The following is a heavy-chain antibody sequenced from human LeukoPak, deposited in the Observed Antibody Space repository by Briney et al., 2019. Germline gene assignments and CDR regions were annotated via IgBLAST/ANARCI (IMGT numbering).Heavy chain of an antibody. D-gene: IGHD4-23*01. Sequence: GGSLRLSCAASGFTFSSYAMSWVRQAPGKGLEWVANMKEDGGEINYVDSVKGRFTISRDNAKNSLYLHMNSLRVEDTAVYYCARDRGYSTFDNWGQGTLVTVSS. CDR2: MKEDGGEI. J-gene: IGHJ5*02. V-gene: IGHV3-7*01. CDR3: ARDRGYSTFDN. CDR1: GFTFSSYA.